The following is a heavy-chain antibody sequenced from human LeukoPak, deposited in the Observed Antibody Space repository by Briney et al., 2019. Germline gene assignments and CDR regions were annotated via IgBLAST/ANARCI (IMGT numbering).Heavy chain of an antibody. Sequence: GRALRLSCVASGFTFSTYGMHWVRQAPGRGLEWVALISYDESNKLYADSVKGRFTISRDNAKNSLYLQMSSLRAEDTAVYYCARGGRPDYWGQGTLVTVSS. V-gene: IGHV3-30*03. CDR3: ARGGRPDY. CDR2: ISYDESNK. D-gene: IGHD3-10*01. J-gene: IGHJ4*02. CDR1: GFTFSTYG.